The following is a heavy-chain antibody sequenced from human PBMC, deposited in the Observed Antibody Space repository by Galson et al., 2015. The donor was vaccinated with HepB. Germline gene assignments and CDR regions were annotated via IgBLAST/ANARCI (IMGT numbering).Heavy chain of an antibody. V-gene: IGHV3-23*01. CDR2: ISGSGGST. CDR3: AKDWKGEYDSGSYSFDY. D-gene: IGHD3-10*01. Sequence: SLRLSCAASGFTFSSYAMGWVRQVPGKGLEWVSGISGSGGSTYYADSVKGRFTISRDNSKDTLYLQMNSLRVEDTAVFYCAKDWKGEYDSGSYSFDYWGQGTLVTVSS. J-gene: IGHJ4*02. CDR1: GFTFSSYA.